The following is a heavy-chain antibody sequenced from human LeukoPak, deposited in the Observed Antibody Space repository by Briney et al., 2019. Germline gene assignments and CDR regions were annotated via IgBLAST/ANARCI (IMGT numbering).Heavy chain of an antibody. CDR3: ARGPGDVLRFLEWLSY. J-gene: IGHJ4*02. Sequence: GGSLRLSCVASGFSISSYWMSWVRQAPGRGLEWVANIKQDGSEKYYVDSVKGRFTISRDNAKNSLYLQMNSLRAEDTAVYYCARGPGDVLRFLEWLSYWGQGTLVTVSS. CDR1: GFSISSYW. CDR2: IKQDGSEK. V-gene: IGHV3-7*01. D-gene: IGHD3-3*01.